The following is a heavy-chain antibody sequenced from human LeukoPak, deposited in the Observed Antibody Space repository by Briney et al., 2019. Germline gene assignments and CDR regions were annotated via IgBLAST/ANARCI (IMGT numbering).Heavy chain of an antibody. Sequence: PSETLSLTCTVSGGSISSYYWSWIRQPPGKGLEWIGYIYYSGSTNYNPSLKSRVTISVDTSKNQFSLKLSSVTAADTAVYYCARDSIVGATHYWGQGTLVTVSS. CDR1: GGSISSYY. D-gene: IGHD1-26*01. J-gene: IGHJ4*02. CDR3: ARDSIVGATHY. CDR2: IYYSGST. V-gene: IGHV4-59*01.